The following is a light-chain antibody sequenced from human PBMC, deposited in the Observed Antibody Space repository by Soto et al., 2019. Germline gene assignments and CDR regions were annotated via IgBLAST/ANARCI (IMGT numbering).Light chain of an antibody. V-gene: IGLV2-14*01. J-gene: IGLJ1*01. Sequence: QSVLTQPASVSGSPGQSITISCTGTSSDIGNYNYVSWYQQHPGKAPKLMISEVSNRPSGVSNRFSGSKSGNTASLTISGLQPEDEADYYCSPYTSTSSYVFGGGTKVTVL. CDR1: SSDIGNYNY. CDR3: SPYTSTSSYV. CDR2: EVS.